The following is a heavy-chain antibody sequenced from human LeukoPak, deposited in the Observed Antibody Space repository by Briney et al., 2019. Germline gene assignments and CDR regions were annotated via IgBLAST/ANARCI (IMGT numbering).Heavy chain of an antibody. D-gene: IGHD5-12*01. CDR2: INPNSGGT. CDR1: GYTFTDYY. J-gene: IGHJ4*02. V-gene: IGHV1-2*02. CDR3: ARGWLRLDY. Sequence: EASVKVSCKASGYTFTDYYMHWVRQAPGQGLEWMGWINPNSGGTNYAQKFQGRVTMTRNTSISTAYMELSSLRSEDTAVYYCARGWLRLDYWGQGTLVTVSS.